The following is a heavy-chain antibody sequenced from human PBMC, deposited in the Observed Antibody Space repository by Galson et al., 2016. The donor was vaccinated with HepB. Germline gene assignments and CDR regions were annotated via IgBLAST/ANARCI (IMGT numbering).Heavy chain of an antibody. CDR2: ITPFNGNT. CDR1: GFSFTYRY. V-gene: IGHV1-45*02. Sequence: SVKVSCKASGFSFTYRYLHWVRQAPGQALEWMGWITPFNGNTNYAQKFQDRVTITRDRSMSTAYMELSSLRSEDTAMYYCATANGDYEIRAFDIWGQGTMVTVSS. CDR3: ATANGDYEIRAFDI. J-gene: IGHJ3*02. D-gene: IGHD4-17*01.